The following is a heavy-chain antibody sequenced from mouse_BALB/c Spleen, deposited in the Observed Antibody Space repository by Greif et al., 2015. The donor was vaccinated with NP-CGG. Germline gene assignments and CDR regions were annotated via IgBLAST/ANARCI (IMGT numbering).Heavy chain of an antibody. J-gene: IGHJ4*01. D-gene: IGHD2-1*01. CDR3: ARDGNYVYYAMDY. V-gene: IGHV5-6-5*01. CDR2: ISSGGST. CDR1: GFTFSSYA. Sequence: EVKLVESGGGLVKPGGSLKLSCAASGFTFSSYAMSWVRQTPEKRLEWVASISSGGSTYYPDSVKGRFTISRDNARNILYLQMSSLRSEDTAMYYCARDGNYVYYAMDYWGQGTSVTVSS.